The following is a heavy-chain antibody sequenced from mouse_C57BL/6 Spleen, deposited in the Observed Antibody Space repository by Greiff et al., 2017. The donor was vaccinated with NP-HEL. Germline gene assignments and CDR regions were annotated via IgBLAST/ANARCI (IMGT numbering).Heavy chain of an antibody. CDR3: ASPGSSYETGAMDY. CDR2: IYPRRGNT. CDR1: GYTFTSYG. D-gene: IGHD1-1*01. V-gene: IGHV1-81*01. J-gene: IGHJ4*01. Sequence: VKLMESGAELARPGASVKLSCRASGYTFTSYGISWVKQRTGQGLEWIEEIYPRRGNTYYNEKFKGKATLTADKSSSTAYMELCSLTSEDSAVYFCASPGSSYETGAMDYWGQGTSVTVSS.